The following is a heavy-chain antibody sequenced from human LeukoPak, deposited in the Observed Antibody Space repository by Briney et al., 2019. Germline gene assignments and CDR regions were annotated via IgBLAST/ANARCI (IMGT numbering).Heavy chain of an antibody. J-gene: IGHJ5*02. D-gene: IGHD3-3*01. CDR2: IKQDGSEK. CDR3: ARTTGYYDFWSGYLAGGFDP. V-gene: IGHV3-7*01. CDR1: GFTFSSYE. Sequence: GGSLRLSCAASGFTFSSYEMNWVRQAPGKGLEWVANIKQDGSEKYYVDSVKGRFTISRDNAKNSLYLQMNSLRAEDTAVYYCARTTGYYDFWSGYLAGGFDPWGQGTLVTVSS.